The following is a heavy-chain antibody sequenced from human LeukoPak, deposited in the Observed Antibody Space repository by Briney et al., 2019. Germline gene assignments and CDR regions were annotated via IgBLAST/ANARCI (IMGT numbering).Heavy chain of an antibody. CDR2: INHSGST. V-gene: IGHV4-34*01. Sequence: SETLSLTCAVYGGSFSGYYWSWIRQPPGKGLEWIGEINHSGSTNYNPSLKSRVTISVDTSKNQFSLKLSSVTAADTAVYYCASGGYDFWSGYDAFDIWGQGTMVTVSS. CDR1: GGSFSGYY. CDR3: ASGGYDFWSGYDAFDI. D-gene: IGHD3-3*01. J-gene: IGHJ3*02.